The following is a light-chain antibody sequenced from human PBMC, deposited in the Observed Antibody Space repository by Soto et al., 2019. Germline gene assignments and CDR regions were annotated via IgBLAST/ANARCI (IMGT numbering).Light chain of an antibody. V-gene: IGKV3-15*01. Sequence: ETVMMQSPATLSVSPGERATLSCRASQSVSSNVAWYQQKPGQAPRLLIFGASTRATGIPDRFSGSGSGTEFTLTISSLQSEDFVIYYCQQYHNWPLTFGGGTKVDIK. CDR1: QSVSSN. CDR2: GAS. CDR3: QQYHNWPLT. J-gene: IGKJ4*01.